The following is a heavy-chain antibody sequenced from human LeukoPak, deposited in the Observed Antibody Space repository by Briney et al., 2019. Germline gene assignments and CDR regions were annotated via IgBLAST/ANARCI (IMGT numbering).Heavy chain of an antibody. CDR2: IIPILGIA. Sequence: ASVKVSCKASGYTFTSYYMHWVRQAPGQGLEWMGRIIPILGIANYAQKFQGRVTITADKSTSTAYMELSSLRSEDTAVYYCARDRYSYGPHDYWGQGTLVTVSS. J-gene: IGHJ4*02. D-gene: IGHD5-18*01. CDR1: GYTFTSYY. V-gene: IGHV1-69*04. CDR3: ARDRYSYGPHDY.